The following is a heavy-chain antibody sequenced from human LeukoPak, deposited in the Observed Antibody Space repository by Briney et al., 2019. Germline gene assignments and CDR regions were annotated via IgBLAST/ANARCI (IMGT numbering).Heavy chain of an antibody. Sequence: PGGSLRLSCAASGFTFSSYWMSWVRQAPGKGLEWVANIKQDGSEKYYVDSVKGRFTISRDNAKNSLYLQMNSLRAEDTAVYYCARTQQLLDFWSGYSGYYFDYWGQGTLVTVSS. J-gene: IGHJ4*02. D-gene: IGHD3-3*01. CDR3: ARTQQLLDFWSGYSGYYFDY. CDR1: GFTFSSYW. CDR2: IKQDGSEK. V-gene: IGHV3-7*01.